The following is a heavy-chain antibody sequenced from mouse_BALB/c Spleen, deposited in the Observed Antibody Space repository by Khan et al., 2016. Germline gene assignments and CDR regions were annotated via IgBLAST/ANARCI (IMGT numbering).Heavy chain of an antibody. Sequence: QVQLQQSGAELARPGASVKLSCKASGYTFTSYWMQWVKQRPGQGLEWIGAIYPGDGDTRYTQKFKGKATLTADKSSSTAYMQLSSLASEDSADYYCARGGYDYPYAMDYWGQGTSVTVSS. J-gene: IGHJ4*01. CDR3: ARGGYDYPYAMDY. CDR1: GYTFTSYW. V-gene: IGHV1-87*01. D-gene: IGHD2-4*01. CDR2: IYPGDGDT.